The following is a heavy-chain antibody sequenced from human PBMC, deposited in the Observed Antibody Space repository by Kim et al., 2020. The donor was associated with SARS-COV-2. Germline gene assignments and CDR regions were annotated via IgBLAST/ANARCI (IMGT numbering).Heavy chain of an antibody. D-gene: IGHD4-17*01. Sequence: VSVKSRITINPDTSKNQFSLQLNSVTPEDTAVYYCARGDDYGGTRGGMDVWGQGTTVTVSS. V-gene: IGHV6-1*01. CDR3: ARGDDYGGTRGGMDV. J-gene: IGHJ6*02.